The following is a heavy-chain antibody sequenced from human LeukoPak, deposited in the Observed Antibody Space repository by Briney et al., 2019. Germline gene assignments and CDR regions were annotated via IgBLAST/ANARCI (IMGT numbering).Heavy chain of an antibody. D-gene: IGHD1-26*01. Sequence: GGSLRLSCAASGFTFSSYSMNWVRQAPGKGLEWVSSISSSSGYIYYADSVKGRFTISRDNAKNSLYLQMNSLRAEDTAVYYCARASGSYFDYWGQGTLVTVSS. CDR3: ARASGSYFDY. J-gene: IGHJ4*02. CDR2: ISSSSGYI. V-gene: IGHV3-21*01. CDR1: GFTFSSYS.